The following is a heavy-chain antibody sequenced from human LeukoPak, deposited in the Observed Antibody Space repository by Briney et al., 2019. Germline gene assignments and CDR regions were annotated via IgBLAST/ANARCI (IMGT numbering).Heavy chain of an antibody. J-gene: IGHJ4*02. CDR1: GFTFGDYA. V-gene: IGHV3-23*01. CDR2: ISDSGGST. CDR3: AKPGSGWYVDY. Sequence: PGGSLRLSCTASGFTFGDYAMSWVRQAPGKGLEWVSAISDSGGSTYYADSVKGRFTISRDNSKNTLYLQMNSLRAEDTAIYYCAKPGSGWYVDYWGQGTLVTVSS. D-gene: IGHD6-19*01.